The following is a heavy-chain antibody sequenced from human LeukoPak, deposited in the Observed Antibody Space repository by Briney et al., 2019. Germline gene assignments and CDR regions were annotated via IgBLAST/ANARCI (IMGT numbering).Heavy chain of an antibody. D-gene: IGHD6-19*01. CDR2: IYASGST. Sequence: SQTLSLTCTVSGDPIRSDSYYWNWLRQPAGKGLDWIGRIYASGSTNYNPSLKSRVTISLDTSRNRFSLNLSSVTATATAVYFCARDRSSGWLNWFDPWGQGTLVTVSP. V-gene: IGHV4-61*02. CDR3: ARDRSSGWLNWFDP. J-gene: IGHJ5*02. CDR1: GDPIRSDSYY.